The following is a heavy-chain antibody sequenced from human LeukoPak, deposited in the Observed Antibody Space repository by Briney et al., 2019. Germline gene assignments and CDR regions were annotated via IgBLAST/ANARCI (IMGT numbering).Heavy chain of an antibody. CDR1: GFTFIDYD. CDR3: ARGGIQVSGIDEFDY. D-gene: IGHD6-19*01. CDR2: IGIRGDT. J-gene: IGHJ4*02. V-gene: IGHV3-13*01. Sequence: GGSLRLSCAASGFTFIDYDMHWVRQVIGKGLEWVSAIGIRGDTHYSGYVKGRFTISRENAESSLYLQMNSLRAEDTAVYYCARGGIQVSGIDEFDYWGQGTLVTVSS.